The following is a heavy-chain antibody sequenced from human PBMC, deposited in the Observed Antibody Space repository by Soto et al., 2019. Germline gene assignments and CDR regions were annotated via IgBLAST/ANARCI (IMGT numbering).Heavy chain of an antibody. V-gene: IGHV1-2*04. D-gene: IGHD3-22*01. Sequence: AASVKVSCKASGYTFTGYYMHWVRQPPGQGLEWMGWINPNSGGTNYAQKFQGWVTMTRDTSISTAYMELSRLRSDDTAVYYCARVRGDSSGYLDAFDIWGQGTMVTVSS. CDR1: GYTFTGYY. J-gene: IGHJ3*02. CDR3: ARVRGDSSGYLDAFDI. CDR2: INPNSGGT.